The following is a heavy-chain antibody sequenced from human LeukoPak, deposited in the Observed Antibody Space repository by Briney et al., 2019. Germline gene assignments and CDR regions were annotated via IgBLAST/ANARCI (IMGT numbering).Heavy chain of an antibody. D-gene: IGHD4-17*01. CDR2: IYYSGST. V-gene: IGHV4-59*12. CDR3: ARGSYGAFRYGDLDY. Sequence: KPSETLSLTCTVSGGSISTYYWSWIRQPPGKGLEWIGYIYYSGSTYYNPSLKSRVTISVDKSKNQFSLKLSSVTAADTAVYYCARGSYGAFRYGDLDYWGQGTLVIVSS. J-gene: IGHJ4*02. CDR1: GGSISTYY.